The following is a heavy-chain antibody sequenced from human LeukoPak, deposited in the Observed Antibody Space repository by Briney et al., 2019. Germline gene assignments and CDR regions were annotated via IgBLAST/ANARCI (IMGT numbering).Heavy chain of an antibody. Sequence: SETLSLTCTASGGSISSGSYYWSWLRQPAGKGLEWIGRIYTSGSTNYNPSLKSRVTISVDTSKNQFSLKLSSVTAADTAVYYCASQTRGSGYRGPYYYMDVWGKGTTVTVSS. D-gene: IGHD3-22*01. CDR3: ASQTRGSGYRGPYYYMDV. CDR2: IYTSGST. V-gene: IGHV4-61*02. J-gene: IGHJ6*03. CDR1: GGSISSGSYY.